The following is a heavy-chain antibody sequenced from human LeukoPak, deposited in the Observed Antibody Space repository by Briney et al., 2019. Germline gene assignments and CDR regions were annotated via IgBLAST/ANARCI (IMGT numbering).Heavy chain of an antibody. Sequence: GGSLRLSCAASGFTFSSYEMNWVRQAPGKGLEWVSYISSSGSTIYYADSVKGRFTISRDNAKNTLYLQMNSLRAEDTALYYCAKGGANGYNYRYYFDYWGQGTLVTVSS. CDR2: ISSSGSTI. CDR1: GFTFSSYE. J-gene: IGHJ4*02. D-gene: IGHD5-24*01. CDR3: AKGGANGYNYRYYFDY. V-gene: IGHV3-48*03.